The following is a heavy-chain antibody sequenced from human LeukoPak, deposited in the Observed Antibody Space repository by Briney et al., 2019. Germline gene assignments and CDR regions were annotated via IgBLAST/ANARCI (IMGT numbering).Heavy chain of an antibody. V-gene: IGHV3-7*01. Sequence: PGGSLRLSCAASGFTFSSYWMSWVRQAPGKGVEWVANIKQDGSEKYYVDSVKGRFSISRDNAKNSLYLQMNSLRVEDTAVYYCARAVAENWFNPWGQGTLVTVSS. J-gene: IGHJ5*02. D-gene: IGHD6-19*01. CDR3: ARAVAENWFNP. CDR2: IKQDGSEK. CDR1: GFTFSSYW.